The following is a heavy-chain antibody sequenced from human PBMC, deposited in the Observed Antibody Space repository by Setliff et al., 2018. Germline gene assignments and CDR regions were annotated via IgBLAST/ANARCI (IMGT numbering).Heavy chain of an antibody. Sequence: SVKVSCKASGNRFTDYNLHWVRQAPGQGLEWMGWINPNSGDTHSAQKFQGRVTMTRDTSINTAYMELSSLTSDDTAFYYCVRSGKFGMRFWFDQWGQGTLVTVSS. V-gene: IGHV1-2*02. CDR2: INPNSGDT. CDR1: GNRFTDYN. J-gene: IGHJ5*02. CDR3: VRSGKFGMRFWFDQ. D-gene: IGHD1-26*01.